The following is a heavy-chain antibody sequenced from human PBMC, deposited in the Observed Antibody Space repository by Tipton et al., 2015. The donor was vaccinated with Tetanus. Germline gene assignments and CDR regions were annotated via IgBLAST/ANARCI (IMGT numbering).Heavy chain of an antibody. D-gene: IGHD3-22*01. Sequence: QLVQSGAEVKKPGASVKVSCKASGYTFTGYYMHWVRQAPGQGLEWMGWINPNSGGTNYAQKFQGRVTMTRDTSISTAYMELSRLRSDDTAVYYCARIEDYYYEGDAHWYFDLWGRGTLVTVSS. J-gene: IGHJ2*01. V-gene: IGHV1-2*02. CDR1: GYTFTGYY. CDR2: INPNSGGT. CDR3: ARIEDYYYEGDAHWYFDL.